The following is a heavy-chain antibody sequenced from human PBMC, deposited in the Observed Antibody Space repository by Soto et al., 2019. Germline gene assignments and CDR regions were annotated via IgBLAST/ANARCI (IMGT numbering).Heavy chain of an antibody. CDR3: ARVRGLTYYDILTGPTMAPVDY. Sequence: PGGSLRLSCAASGFTFSSYSMNWVRQAPGKGLEWVSYISSSSSIIYYADSVKGRFTISRDNAKNSLYLQMNSLRAEDTAVYYCARVRGLTYYDILTGPTMAPVDYWGQGTLVTVSS. J-gene: IGHJ4*02. D-gene: IGHD3-9*01. CDR2: ISSSSSII. CDR1: GFTFSSYS. V-gene: IGHV3-48*01.